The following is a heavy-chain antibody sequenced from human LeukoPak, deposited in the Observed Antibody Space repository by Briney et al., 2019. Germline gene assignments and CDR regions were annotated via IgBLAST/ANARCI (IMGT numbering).Heavy chain of an antibody. CDR1: GFTFSSYG. V-gene: IGHV3-30*18. D-gene: IGHD3-9*01. CDR2: ISYDGSNK. J-gene: IGHJ4*02. CDR3: AKDFYDILTGYYPLDY. Sequence: PGRSLRLSCAASGFTFSSYGMHWVRQAPGKGLEWVAVISYDGSNKYYADSVKGRFTISRDNSKNTLYLQMNSLRAEDTAVYYCAKDFYDILTGYYPLDYWGQGTLVTVSS.